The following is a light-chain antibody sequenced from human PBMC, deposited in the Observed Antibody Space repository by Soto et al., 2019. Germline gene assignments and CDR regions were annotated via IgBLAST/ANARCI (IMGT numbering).Light chain of an antibody. J-gene: IGLJ1*01. CDR3: CSYTVSGTYV. V-gene: IGLV1-40*01. CDR2: GNS. CDR1: SSNIGAGYD. Sequence: QSVLTQPPSVSGAPGQRVTISCTGSSSNIGAGYDVHWYQQLPGTAPKLLIYGNSNRPSGVSNRFSGSKSGNTATLTISGLQAEDEADYYCCSYTVSGTYVFGTGTKLTVL.